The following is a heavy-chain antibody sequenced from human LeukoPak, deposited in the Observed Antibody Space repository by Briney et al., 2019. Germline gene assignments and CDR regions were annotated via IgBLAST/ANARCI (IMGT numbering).Heavy chain of an antibody. V-gene: IGHV3-73*01. CDR3: TRHHVGSSSWYNYYYYMDV. CDR2: IRSKANSYAT. J-gene: IGHJ6*03. D-gene: IGHD6-13*01. CDR1: GFTFSGSA. Sequence: GGSLRLSCAASGFTFSGSAMHWVRQASGKGLEWVGRIRSKANSYATAYAASVKGRFTISRDDSKNTAYLQMNSLKTEDTAVYYCTRHHVGSSSWYNYYYYMDVWGKGTTVTVSS.